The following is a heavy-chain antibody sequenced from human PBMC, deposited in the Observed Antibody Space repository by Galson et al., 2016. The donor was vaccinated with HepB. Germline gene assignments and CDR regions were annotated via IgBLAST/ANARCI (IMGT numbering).Heavy chain of an antibody. CDR3: AKSKGGVWSYYFDY. J-gene: IGHJ4*02. V-gene: IGHV3-33*06. Sequence: SLRLSCAASAFTFSNYGLHWVRQAPGKGLEWVAGIWTDGSNKYYGDSVKGRFTISRDNSKNTLYLQMNSLRAEDTAVYYCAKSKGGVWSYYFDYWGQETLVTVSS. D-gene: IGHD6-19*01. CDR1: AFTFSNYG. CDR2: IWTDGSNK.